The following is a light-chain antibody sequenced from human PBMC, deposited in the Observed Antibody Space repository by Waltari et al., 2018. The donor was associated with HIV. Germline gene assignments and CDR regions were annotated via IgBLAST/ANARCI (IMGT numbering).Light chain of an antibody. J-gene: IGLJ2*01. Sequence: QSALTQPRSVSGSPGQSVAISCTGTSNDVGGYDSVSWYQQHPCKAPKLMIFDVNKRPSGVPDRVSGSKSGNTASLTISGLQAEDEADYSCCSYAGSNTFVFGGGTKLTVL. V-gene: IGLV2-11*01. CDR2: DVN. CDR3: CSYAGSNTFV. CDR1: SNDVGGYDS.